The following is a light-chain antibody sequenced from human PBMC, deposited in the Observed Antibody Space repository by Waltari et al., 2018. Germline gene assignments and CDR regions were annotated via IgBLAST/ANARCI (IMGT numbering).Light chain of an antibody. CDR2: GAS. Sequence: EIVMTQSPATLSVSPGERATLSCRASQSVSSNLAWYQQKPGQAPRLLIYGASTRATGIPARFSGSGSGTEFTRTINSLQSEDFAVYYCQQYNNWPPLTFGGGTKVEIK. CDR3: QQYNNWPPLT. CDR1: QSVSSN. J-gene: IGKJ4*01. V-gene: IGKV3-15*01.